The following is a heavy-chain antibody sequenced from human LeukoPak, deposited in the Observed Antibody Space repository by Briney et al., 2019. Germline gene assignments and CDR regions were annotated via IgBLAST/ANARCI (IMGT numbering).Heavy chain of an antibody. CDR1: GYTFTGYY. J-gene: IGHJ4*02. D-gene: IGHD1-26*01. CDR3: ARDRAIVGATSPGDY. CDR2: ISAYNGNT. V-gene: IGHV1-18*04. Sequence: ASVKVSCKASGYTFTGYYMHWVRQAPGQGLEWMGWISAYNGNTNYAQKLQGRVTMTTDTSTSTAYMELRSLRSDDTAVYYCARDRAIVGATSPGDYWGQGTLVTVSS.